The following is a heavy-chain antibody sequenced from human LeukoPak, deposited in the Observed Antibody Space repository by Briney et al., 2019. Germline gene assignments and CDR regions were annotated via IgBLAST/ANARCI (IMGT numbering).Heavy chain of an antibody. D-gene: IGHD2-15*01. CDR1: GFTVSSNY. Sequence: GGSLRLACAVSGFTVSSNYMSWVSQAAGKGLEGVSVIYSGGSTYYADSVQGRFTISRDNSKNTLYLQMNSLRAEGTAVYYCARDFGGVWRQGTTVTVSS. V-gene: IGHV3-66*01. CDR2: IYSGGST. CDR3: ARDFGGV. J-gene: IGHJ6*02.